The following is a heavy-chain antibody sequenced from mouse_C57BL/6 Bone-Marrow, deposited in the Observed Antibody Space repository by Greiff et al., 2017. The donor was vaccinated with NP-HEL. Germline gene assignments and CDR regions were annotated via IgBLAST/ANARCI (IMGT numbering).Heavy chain of an antibody. J-gene: IGHJ1*03. D-gene: IGHD2-4*01. Sequence: EVKVVESGGGLVQSGRSLRLSCATSGFTFSDFYMEWVRQAPGKGLEWIAASRNKANDYTTEYSASVKGRFIVSRDTSQSILYLQMNALRAEDTAIYYCARDAISYEYGWYFDVWGTGTTVTVSS. CDR2: SRNKANDYTT. CDR1: GFTFSDFY. CDR3: ARDAISYEYGWYFDV. V-gene: IGHV7-1*01.